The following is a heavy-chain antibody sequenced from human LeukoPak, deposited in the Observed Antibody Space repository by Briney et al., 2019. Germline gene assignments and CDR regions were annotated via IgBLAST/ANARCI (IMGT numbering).Heavy chain of an antibody. J-gene: IGHJ4*02. V-gene: IGHV3-53*01. D-gene: IGHD2-2*01. CDR2: IYSSGST. Sequence: WVSVIYSSGSTYYADSVKGRFTISRDNSKNTLYLQMNSLRAEDTAVYYCARGVLPAASYFDYWGQGTLVTVSS. CDR3: ARGVLPAASYFDY.